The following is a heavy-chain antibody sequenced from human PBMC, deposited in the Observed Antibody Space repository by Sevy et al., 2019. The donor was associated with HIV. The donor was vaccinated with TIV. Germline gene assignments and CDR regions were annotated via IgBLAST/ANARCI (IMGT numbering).Heavy chain of an antibody. CDR3: ARDSAVVPRALVY. V-gene: IGHV4-59*01. J-gene: IGHJ4*02. D-gene: IGHD2-15*01. CDR1: GDSISSYF. Sequence: SETLSLTCNVSGDSISSYFWSWFRQPPGKGLEWIGYIYYSGSSEYNPSLRSRVTISIDTSKKYLSMKLTSVTAADTAVYYGARDSAVVPRALVYWGQGTLVTVSS. CDR2: IYYSGSS.